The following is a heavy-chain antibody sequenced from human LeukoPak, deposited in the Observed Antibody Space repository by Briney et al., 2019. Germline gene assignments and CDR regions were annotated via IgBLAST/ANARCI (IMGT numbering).Heavy chain of an antibody. CDR2: IRYDGSNK. V-gene: IGHV3-30*02. CDR1: GFTFSSYG. J-gene: IGHJ4*02. Sequence: GGSLRLSCAASGFTFSSYGMHWVRQAPGKGLEWVAFIRYDGSNKYYADSMKGRFTISRDNSKNTLYLQMNSLRAEDTAVYYCAKEKKIVRANYFDYWGQGTLVTVSS. D-gene: IGHD1-26*01. CDR3: AKEKKIVRANYFDY.